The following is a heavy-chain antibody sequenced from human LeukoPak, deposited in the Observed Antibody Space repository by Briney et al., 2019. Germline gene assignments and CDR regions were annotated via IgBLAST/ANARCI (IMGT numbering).Heavy chain of an antibody. J-gene: IGHJ4*02. CDR2: IYYSGST. CDR3: AGGPFDY. CDR1: GGSISSHY. D-gene: IGHD6-25*01. V-gene: IGHV4-59*11. Sequence: PSETLSLTCTVSGGSISSHYWSWIRQPPGKGLEWIGYIYYSGSTNYNPSLKSRVTISVDTSKNQFSLKLSSVTAADMAVYYCAGGPFDYWGQGTLVTVSS.